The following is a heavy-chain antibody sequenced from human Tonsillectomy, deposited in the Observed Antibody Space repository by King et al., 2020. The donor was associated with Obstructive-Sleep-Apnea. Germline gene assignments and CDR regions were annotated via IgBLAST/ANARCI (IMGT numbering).Heavy chain of an antibody. CDR1: GGSISSGDYY. J-gene: IGHJ5*02. CDR3: ARESYYYDILTGYSGTNWFDP. Sequence: VQLQESGPGLVKPSQTLSLTCTVSGGSISSGDYYWSWIRQPPGKGLEWIGYIHYSGRTYYNPSLKSRVTISVDTSKNQFSLRLSSVTAADTAVYYCARESYYYDILTGYSGTNWFDPWGQGTLVTVSS. D-gene: IGHD3-9*01. V-gene: IGHV4-30-4*01. CDR2: IHYSGRT.